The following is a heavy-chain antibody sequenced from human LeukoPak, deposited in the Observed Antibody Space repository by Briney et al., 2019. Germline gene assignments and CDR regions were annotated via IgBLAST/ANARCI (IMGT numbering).Heavy chain of an antibody. CDR2: ISSKCSYT. D-gene: IGHD3-22*01. CDR3: ARDKPYYDSSGSYHNDAFDI. CDR1: GFTLGHYY. Sequence: PGGCLGLPRAASGFTLGHYYIRWAPQAPGKGLGGGSYISSKCSYTNYADSVKSRFNISRDHAQNSLSRAMKRLRGEDKPVYYCARDKPYYDSSGSYHNDAFDIWGQGTMVTVSS. V-gene: IGHV3-11*05. J-gene: IGHJ3*02.